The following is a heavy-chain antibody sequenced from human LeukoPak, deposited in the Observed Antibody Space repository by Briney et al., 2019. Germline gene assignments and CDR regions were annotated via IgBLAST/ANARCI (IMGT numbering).Heavy chain of an antibody. CDR3: ACLIPRYSSSWYNWFDP. J-gene: IGHJ5*02. CDR2: IIPIFGTA. D-gene: IGHD6-13*01. CDR1: GGTFSSYA. Sequence: ASVKVSCKASGGTFSSYAISWVRQAPGQGLEWMGGIIPIFGTANYAQKFQGRVTITTDESTSTAYMELSSLRSEDTAVYYCACLIPRYSSSWYNWFDPWGQGTLVTVSS. V-gene: IGHV1-69*05.